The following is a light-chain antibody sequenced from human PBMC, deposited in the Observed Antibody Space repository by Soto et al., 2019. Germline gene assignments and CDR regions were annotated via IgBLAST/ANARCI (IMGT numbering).Light chain of an antibody. CDR1: QSVLYSSNNKNY. Sequence: DIVMTQSPDSLAVSLGERATINCKSSQSVLYSSNNKNYLAWYQQKPGQPPKLPIYWASTRESGVPDRFSGSGSGTDFTLTISSLQAEDVAVYYCQQYYSTPLTLGGGTKVDIK. J-gene: IGKJ4*01. V-gene: IGKV4-1*01. CDR2: WAS. CDR3: QQYYSTPLT.